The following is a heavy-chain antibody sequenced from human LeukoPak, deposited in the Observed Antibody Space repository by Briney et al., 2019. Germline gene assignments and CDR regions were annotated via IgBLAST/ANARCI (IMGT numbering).Heavy chain of an antibody. D-gene: IGHD3-22*01. J-gene: IGHJ3*02. CDR2: IYYSGST. Sequence: SETLSLTCTVSGGSISSSSYYWGWIRQPPGKGLAWIGSIYYSGSTYYNPSLKSRITISVDTSKNQFSLKLYSVTAADTAVFYCARHRGYYDTKPLDIWGQGTMVTVSS. CDR3: ARHRGYYDTKPLDI. V-gene: IGHV4-39*01. CDR1: GGSISSSSYY.